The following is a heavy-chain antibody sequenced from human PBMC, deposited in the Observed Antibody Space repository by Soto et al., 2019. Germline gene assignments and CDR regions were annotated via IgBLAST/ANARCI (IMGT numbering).Heavy chain of an antibody. CDR1: GYNFNQYY. CDR3: GRGPDDSDVPRWEH. D-gene: IGHD4-17*01. Sequence: QVQLVQSGPEVRKPGASVRLSCATSGYNFNQYYIHWVRQAPGQGLEWMGIINLRGGTTEYAHKFRGRVTVTGDTSPRTAYMELSSMRSEDTAGYFCGRGPDDSDVPRWEHWGQGTLITVSS. V-gene: IGHV1-46*02. CDR2: INLRGGTT. J-gene: IGHJ4*02.